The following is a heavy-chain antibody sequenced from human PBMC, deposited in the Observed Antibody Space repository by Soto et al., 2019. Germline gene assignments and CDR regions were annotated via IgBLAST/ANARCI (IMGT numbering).Heavy chain of an antibody. CDR2: INPDSGVT. Sequence: QVQLVQSGAEVKKPGASVKVSCKASGYTFTDYYIHWVRQAPGQGLEWMGWINPDSGVTNYAQKFQGWGTMTRDTSISTAYMELSRLRSDDTAVYYCARDTGYSGYDPFGYWGQGTLVTVSS. CDR3: ARDTGYSGYDPFGY. CDR1: GYTFTDYY. J-gene: IGHJ4*02. V-gene: IGHV1-2*04. D-gene: IGHD5-12*01.